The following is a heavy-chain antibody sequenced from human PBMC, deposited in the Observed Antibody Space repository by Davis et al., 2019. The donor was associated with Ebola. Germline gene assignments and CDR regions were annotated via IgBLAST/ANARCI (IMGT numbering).Heavy chain of an antibody. CDR1: GFTFSSYG. D-gene: IGHD6-19*01. CDR3: AKDHKPPESYSSGWYRPGDYYYYGMDV. J-gene: IGHJ6*02. CDR2: ISYDGSNK. V-gene: IGHV3-30*18. Sequence: PGGSLRLSCAASGFTFSSYGMHWVRQAPGKGLEWVAVISYDGSNKYYADSVKGRFTISRDNSKNTLYLQMNSLRAEDTAVYYCAKDHKPPESYSSGWYRPGDYYYYGMDVWGQGTTVTVSS.